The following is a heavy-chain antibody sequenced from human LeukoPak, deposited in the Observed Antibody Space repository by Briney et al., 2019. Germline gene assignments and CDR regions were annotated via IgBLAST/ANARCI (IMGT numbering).Heavy chain of an antibody. CDR2: ISYNGYT. Sequence: TSETLSFTCAVSGGPISTYYWSWIRQPPGKGLEWIGYISYNGYTNYNPSLKSRVTISVDTSKNQFSLKLSSVTAADTAVYYCARVLAFCSGGSCYSALDYWGQGTLVTVSS. D-gene: IGHD2-15*01. CDR1: GGPISTYY. CDR3: ARVLAFCSGGSCYSALDY. J-gene: IGHJ4*02. V-gene: IGHV4-59*01.